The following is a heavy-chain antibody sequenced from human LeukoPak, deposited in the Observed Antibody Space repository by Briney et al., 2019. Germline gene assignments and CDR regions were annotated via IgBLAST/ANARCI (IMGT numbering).Heavy chain of an antibody. Sequence: SETLSLTCTVSGGSISSRSCHWGWTRQPPGKGLEWIGSIYYSGSTYYNPSLKSRVTISVDTSKNQFSLKLSSVTAADTAVYYCASPYYDYVWGSYPFDYWGQGTLVTVSS. V-gene: IGHV4-39*01. D-gene: IGHD3-16*02. CDR2: IYYSGST. J-gene: IGHJ4*02. CDR3: ASPYYDYVWGSYPFDY. CDR1: GGSISSRSCH.